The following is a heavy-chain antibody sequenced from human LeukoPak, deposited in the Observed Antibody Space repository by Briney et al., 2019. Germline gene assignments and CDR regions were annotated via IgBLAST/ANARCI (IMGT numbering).Heavy chain of an antibody. CDR3: ARVSEYYYGSGSYLLYYYYMDV. CDR2: ISSSSYI. Sequence: GGSLRLSCAASGFTFSSYSMNWVRQAPGKGLEWVSSISSSSYIYYADSVKGRFTISRDNAKNSLYLQMNNLRAEDTAVYYCARVSEYYYGSGSYLLYYYYMDVWGKGTTVTIPS. V-gene: IGHV3-21*01. CDR1: GFTFSSYS. D-gene: IGHD3-10*01. J-gene: IGHJ6*03.